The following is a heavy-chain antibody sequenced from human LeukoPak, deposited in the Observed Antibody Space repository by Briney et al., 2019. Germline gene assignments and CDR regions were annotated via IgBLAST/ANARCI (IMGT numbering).Heavy chain of an antibody. D-gene: IGHD5-18*01. J-gene: IGHJ4*02. CDR3: ARELGYSYGYPDY. V-gene: IGHV3-48*02. CDR1: GFTFSSYS. CDR2: ISSSSSSTI. Sequence: GGSLRLSCAASGFTFSSYSMNWVRQAPGKGLEWVSYISSSSSSTIYYADAVKGRFTISRDNAKNSMYLQMNSLRDEDTAVYYCARELGYSYGYPDYWGQGTLVTVSS.